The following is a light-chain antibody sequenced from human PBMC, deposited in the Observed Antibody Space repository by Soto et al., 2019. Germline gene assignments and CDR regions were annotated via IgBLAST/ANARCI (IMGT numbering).Light chain of an antibody. J-gene: IGKJ4*01. CDR1: QGISSY. Sequence: DLPLTQSPSFLSASVGDRVTITCRASQGISSYLAWYQQKPGKAPKLLIYTASTLQSGVPSRFSGSGSGTEFTLTISSLQPEDFATYYCQHLNSYPLTFGGGTKVEIK. CDR2: TAS. CDR3: QHLNSYPLT. V-gene: IGKV1-9*01.